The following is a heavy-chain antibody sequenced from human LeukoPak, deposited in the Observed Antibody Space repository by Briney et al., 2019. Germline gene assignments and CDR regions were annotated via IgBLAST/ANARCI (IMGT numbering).Heavy chain of an antibody. V-gene: IGHV3-23*01. CDR1: GFIFSSYA. CDR3: AKDLDDSSGFDY. D-gene: IGHD3-22*01. J-gene: IGHJ4*02. CDR2: ISGSSGRT. Sequence: GGSLRLSCAASGFIFSSYAMSWVRQAPGKGLEGVSAISGSSGRTYYADSLKGRFTISRDNSKNTLYLQMNSLRAEDTAVYYCAKDLDDSSGFDYWGQGTLVTVSS.